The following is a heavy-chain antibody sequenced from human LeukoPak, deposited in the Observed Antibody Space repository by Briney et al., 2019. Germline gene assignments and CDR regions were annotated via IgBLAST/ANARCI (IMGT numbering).Heavy chain of an antibody. Sequence: PVKVSCKASGGTFSSYAISWVGQAPGQGLEWMGRIIPILGIANYAQKLQGRVTITADKSTSTAYMELGSLRSEDTAVYYCARGLRLLWFGELLYHPGHQSYGMDVWGQGTTVTVSS. D-gene: IGHD3-10*01. CDR1: GGTFSSYA. CDR3: ARGLRLLWFGELLYHPGHQSYGMDV. V-gene: IGHV1-69*04. CDR2: IIPILGIA. J-gene: IGHJ6*02.